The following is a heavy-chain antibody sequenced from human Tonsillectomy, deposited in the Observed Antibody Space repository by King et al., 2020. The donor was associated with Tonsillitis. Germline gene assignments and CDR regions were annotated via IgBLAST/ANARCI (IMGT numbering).Heavy chain of an antibody. Sequence: QLVQSGGGVVPPGRSLRLSCAASGFTFSSHGMHWVRQAPGKGLEWVAVTSYDGSNKYYADSVKGRFTISRDNSKTTLYLQMNSLRTEDTAVYYCARDLSLGSGPPFDYWGQGTLVTVSS. D-gene: IGHD6-19*01. CDR3: ARDLSLGSGPPFDY. CDR2: TSYDGSNK. CDR1: GFTFSSHG. J-gene: IGHJ4*02. V-gene: IGHV3-30*03.